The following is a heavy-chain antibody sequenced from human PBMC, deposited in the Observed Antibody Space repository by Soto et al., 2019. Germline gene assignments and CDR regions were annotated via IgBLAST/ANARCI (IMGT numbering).Heavy chain of an antibody. CDR3: ARDQPGYSYGYGLGY. CDR1: GFTFNTYS. D-gene: IGHD5-18*01. CDR2: ISSSSSYI. V-gene: IGHV3-21*01. J-gene: IGHJ4*02. Sequence: PGGSLRLSCAASGFTFNTYSMNWVRQAPGKGLEWVSSISSSSSYIYYADSVKGRFTISRDNAKNSLYLQMNSLRAEDTALYYCARDQPGYSYGYGLGYWGQGTLVTVSS.